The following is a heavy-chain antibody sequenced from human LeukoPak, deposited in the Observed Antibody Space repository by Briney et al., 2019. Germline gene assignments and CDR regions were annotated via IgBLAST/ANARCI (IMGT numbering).Heavy chain of an antibody. J-gene: IGHJ4*02. CDR2: ISAYNGNT. Sequence: ASVKVSCKASGHTFTSYGISWVRPAPGQGLEWMGWISAYNGNTNYAQRLQGRVTMTTDTSTSTAYMELRSLRSDDTAVYYCARRRLSTQHFDYWGQGTLVTVSS. V-gene: IGHV1-18*01. D-gene: IGHD2-2*01. CDR1: GHTFTSYG. CDR3: ARRRLSTQHFDY.